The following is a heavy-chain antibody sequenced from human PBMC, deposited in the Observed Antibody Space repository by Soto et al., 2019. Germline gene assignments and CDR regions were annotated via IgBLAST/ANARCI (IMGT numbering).Heavy chain of an antibody. CDR2: IIPMYGPA. CDR1: GGTFSSYA. Sequence: QVPLVQSGAEVKKPGSSVTVSCKASGGTFSSYAIHWVRQAPGQGLEWMGGIIPMYGPAKYAQRYRGRVKNTTDESTTTVYIELTSLTSKDTTVYYYARVTSMVRCVIGNWFDPWGHVILVSITS. CDR3: ARVTSMVRCVIGNWFDP. J-gene: IGHJ5*02. V-gene: IGHV1-69*01. D-gene: IGHD3-10*01.